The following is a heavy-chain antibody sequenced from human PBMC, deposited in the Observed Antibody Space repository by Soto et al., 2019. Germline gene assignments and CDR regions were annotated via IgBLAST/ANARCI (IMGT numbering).Heavy chain of an antibody. CDR1: GYIFTAYS. CDR3: ARGKPNMVRGVGFFDY. CDR2: FNPNSGDT. D-gene: IGHD3-10*01. V-gene: IGHV1-2*02. J-gene: IGHJ4*02. Sequence: ASVKVSCKASGYIFTAYSMHWVRQAPGQGLEWVGWFNPNSGDTIYAQKFQGRVTLTGDTSISTAYMELYSLTSDDTAVYYCARGKPNMVRGVGFFDYWGQGTLVTVSS.